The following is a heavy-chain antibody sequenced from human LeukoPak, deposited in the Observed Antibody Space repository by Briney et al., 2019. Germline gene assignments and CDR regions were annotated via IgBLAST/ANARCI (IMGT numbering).Heavy chain of an antibody. D-gene: IGHD2-2*03. V-gene: IGHV3-33*01. CDR2: LSPHANYE. CDR3: ARDWIDRSLDY. Sequence: PGRSLRLSCAASGFSFSDFGIHWVRQAPGKGLEWVAVLSPHANYEYYADSVQGRFAISRDDPKNTVYLQMNSLRDEETAVYYCARDWIDRSLDYWGLGTLVTVSS. J-gene: IGHJ4*02. CDR1: GFSFSDFG.